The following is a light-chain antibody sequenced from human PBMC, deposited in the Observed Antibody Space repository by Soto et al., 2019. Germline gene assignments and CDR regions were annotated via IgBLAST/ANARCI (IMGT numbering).Light chain of an antibody. Sequence: QSVLTQPPSVSGAPGQRVTISCTGSSSNIGAGYDVHWYQQLPGTAPNLLIYGNSNRPSGVPDRCAGSKSGTSASLAITGLQAEEEADYYCQSYDSSLSAVVFGGGTKLTVL. CDR3: QSYDSSLSAVV. J-gene: IGLJ2*01. CDR1: SSNIGAGYD. V-gene: IGLV1-40*01. CDR2: GNS.